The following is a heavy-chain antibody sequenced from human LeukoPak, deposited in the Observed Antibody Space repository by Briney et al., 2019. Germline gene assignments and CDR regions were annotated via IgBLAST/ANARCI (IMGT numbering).Heavy chain of an antibody. Sequence: GGSLRLSCAASGFTFSSYAMHWVRQAPGKGLEWVAVISYDGSNKYYADSVKGRFTISRDNSKNTLYLQMNSLRSEDTAVYYCATDVLYYDSSGYLDYWGQGTLVTVSS. CDR2: ISYDGSNK. D-gene: IGHD3-22*01. J-gene: IGHJ4*02. CDR3: ATDVLYYDSSGYLDY. V-gene: IGHV3-30-3*01. CDR1: GFTFSSYA.